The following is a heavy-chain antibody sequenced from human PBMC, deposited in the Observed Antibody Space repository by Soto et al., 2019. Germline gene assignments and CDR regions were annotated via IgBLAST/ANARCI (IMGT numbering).Heavy chain of an antibody. Sequence: GESLKISCKASGYTFTTYWIGWVRQMPGKGLEWMGIIYPSNSETRFSPSFQGQVSISADKSILTAYLQWCSLKASDTAMYYCAPRGYPYDSYTCGYWGQGTRGTV. V-gene: IGHV5-51*01. CDR1: GYTFTTYW. CDR3: APRGYPYDSYTCGY. J-gene: IGHJ1*01. CDR2: IYPSNSET. D-gene: IGHD3-22*01.